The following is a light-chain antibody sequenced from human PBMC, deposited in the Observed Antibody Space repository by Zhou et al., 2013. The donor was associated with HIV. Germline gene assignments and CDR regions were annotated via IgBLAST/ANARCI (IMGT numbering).Light chain of an antibody. CDR1: QSVSSSY. V-gene: IGKV3-20*01. Sequence: IVLTQSPGTLSLSPGERVTLSCRASQSVSSSYLTWYQQKPGQAPRLLIYGASTRATSIPARFSGSGSGTDFTLTISRLEPEDFAVYYCQQYGSSPNTFGQGTRLEIK. CDR3: QQYGSSPNT. J-gene: IGKJ5*01. CDR2: GAS.